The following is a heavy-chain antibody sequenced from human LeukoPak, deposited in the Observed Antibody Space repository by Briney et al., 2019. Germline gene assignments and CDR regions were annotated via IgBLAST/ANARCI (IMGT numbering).Heavy chain of an antibody. CDR2: INSDGSST. J-gene: IGHJ3*01. D-gene: IGHD3-22*01. V-gene: IGHV3-74*01. Sequence: GGSLRLSCAASGFTFSSYSMNWVRQAPGKGLVWVSRINSDGSSTNYADPVEGRFTISRDNAKNTLYLQMNSLRAEDTAVYYCAKSSGYYSHNPFDLWGQGTVVTVSS. CDR3: AKSSGYYSHNPFDL. CDR1: GFTFSSYS.